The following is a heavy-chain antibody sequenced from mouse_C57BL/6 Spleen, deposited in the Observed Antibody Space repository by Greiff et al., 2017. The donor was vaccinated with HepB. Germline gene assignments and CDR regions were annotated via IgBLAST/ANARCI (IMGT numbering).Heavy chain of an antibody. CDR3: ATTAQATNFDY. J-gene: IGHJ2*01. CDR2: ISSGSSTI. V-gene: IGHV5-17*01. CDR1: GFTFSDYG. D-gene: IGHD3-2*02. Sequence: EVHLVESGGGLVKPGGSLKLSCAASGFTFSDYGMHWVRQAPEKGLEWVAYISSGSSTIYYADTVKGRFTISRDNAKNTLFLQMTSLRSEDTAMYYCATTAQATNFDYWGQGTTLTVSS.